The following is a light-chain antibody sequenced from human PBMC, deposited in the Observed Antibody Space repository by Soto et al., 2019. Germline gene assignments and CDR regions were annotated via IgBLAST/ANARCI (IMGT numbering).Light chain of an antibody. CDR3: SSHTSTSPWV. V-gene: IGLV2-14*01. CDR2: EVG. J-gene: IGLJ3*02. CDR1: SSDIGEYNY. Sequence: ARTPPASVCVSTSLATAISGTETSSDIGEYNYVSWYQQHPGKAPKRIIFEVGDRPSGVSNRFSGSKSGYTASLTISGLQVEDEAHYSSSSHTSTSPWVFGAGTK.